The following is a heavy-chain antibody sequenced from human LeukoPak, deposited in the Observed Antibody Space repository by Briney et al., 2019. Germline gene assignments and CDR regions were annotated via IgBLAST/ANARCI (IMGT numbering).Heavy chain of an antibody. D-gene: IGHD3-10*01. Sequence: GGSLRLSCAASGFTFSSYGIHWVRQAPGKGLEWVSSISSSSSYIYYADSVKGRFTISRDNAKNSLYLQMNSLRAEDTAVYYCAKWTRTTLFRGDRARFDSWGQGTLVTVSS. CDR3: AKWTRTTLFRGDRARFDS. J-gene: IGHJ4*02. CDR1: GFTFSSYG. V-gene: IGHV3-21*01. CDR2: ISSSSSYI.